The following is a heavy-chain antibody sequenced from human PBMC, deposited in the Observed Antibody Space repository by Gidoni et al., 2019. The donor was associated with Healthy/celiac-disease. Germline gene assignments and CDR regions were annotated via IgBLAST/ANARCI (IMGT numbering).Heavy chain of an antibody. CDR3: ARDQGYGYCSSTSCSGGMDV. CDR2: IYYSAST. D-gene: IGHD2-2*03. CDR1: GGSFSSYS. V-gene: IGHV4-59*01. J-gene: IGHJ6*02. Sequence: QVQLQESGPGLVKPSETLSLTCPVSGGSFSSYSWLWIRQPTGKGLEWIGYIYYSASTNYNPHLKSRVTISVDTSKNQFSLKLSSVTAADTAVYYCARDQGYGYCSSTSCSGGMDVWGQGTTVTVSS.